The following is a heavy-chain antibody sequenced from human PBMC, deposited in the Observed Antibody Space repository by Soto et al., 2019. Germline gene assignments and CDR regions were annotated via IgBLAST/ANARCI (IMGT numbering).Heavy chain of an antibody. CDR2: IIPILGIA. CDR3: ARVSFQSIAAAGEYFQH. V-gene: IGHV1-69*02. Sequence: ASVKVSSKASGGTFSSYTISWVRQAPGQGLEWMGRIIPILGIANYAQKFQGRVTITADKSTSTAYMELSSLRSEDTAVYYCARVSFQSIAAAGEYFQHWGQGTLVTVSS. CDR1: GGTFSSYT. J-gene: IGHJ1*01. D-gene: IGHD6-13*01.